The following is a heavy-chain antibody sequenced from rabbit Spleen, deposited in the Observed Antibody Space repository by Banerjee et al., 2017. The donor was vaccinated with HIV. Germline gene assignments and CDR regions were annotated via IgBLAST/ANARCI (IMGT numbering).Heavy chain of an antibody. Sequence: QEQLEESGGGLVKPEGSLTLTCTASGVSFSNSYYMCWVRQAPGKGLEWISCIAGSSSGFTYSATWASGRFTISKTSSTTVTLQMTSLTAADTATYFCARDTSSSFSSYGMDLWGQGTLVTVS. J-gene: IGHJ6*01. V-gene: IGHV1S45*01. CDR3: ARDTSSSFSSYGMDL. CDR1: GVSFSNSYY. D-gene: IGHD1-1*01. CDR2: IAGSSSGFT.